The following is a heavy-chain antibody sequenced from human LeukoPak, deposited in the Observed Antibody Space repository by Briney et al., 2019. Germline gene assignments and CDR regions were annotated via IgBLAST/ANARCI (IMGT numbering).Heavy chain of an antibody. V-gene: IGHV3-20*04. CDR1: GFTFDDYG. D-gene: IGHD6-13*01. CDR2: INWNGGST. CDR3: ARRSSSSWGGDFDY. J-gene: IGHJ4*02. Sequence: EGSLRLSCAASGFTFDDYGMSWVRQAPGKGLEWVSGINWNGGSTGYADSVKGRFTISRDNAKNSLYLQMNSLRAEDTALYYCARRSSSSWGGDFDYWGQGTLVTVSS.